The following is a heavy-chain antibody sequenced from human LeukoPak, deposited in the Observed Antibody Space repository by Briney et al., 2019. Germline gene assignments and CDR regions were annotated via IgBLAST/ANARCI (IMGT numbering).Heavy chain of an antibody. CDR1: GGTFSSYA. Sequence: GASVKVSCKASGGTFSSYAMSWVRQAPGQGLEWMGGIIPIFGTANYAQKFQGRVTITADESTSTAYMELSSLRSEDTAVYYCASPGGRFGELLFDYWGQGTLVTVSS. J-gene: IGHJ4*02. D-gene: IGHD3-10*01. CDR3: ASPGGRFGELLFDY. CDR2: IIPIFGTA. V-gene: IGHV1-69*13.